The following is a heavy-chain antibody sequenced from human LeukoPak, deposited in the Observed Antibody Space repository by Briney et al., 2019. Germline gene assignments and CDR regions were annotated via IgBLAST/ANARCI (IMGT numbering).Heavy chain of an antibody. CDR1: GGSFSGYY. CDR3: ARGLQYNWFDP. V-gene: IGHV4-59*01. CDR2: IYYSGST. J-gene: IGHJ5*02. D-gene: IGHD4-11*01. Sequence: SETLSLTCAVYGGSFSGYYWSWIRQPPGKGLEWIGYIYYSGSTNYNPSLKSRVTISVDTSKNQFSLKLSSVTAADTAVYYCARGLQYNWFDPWGQGTLVTVSS.